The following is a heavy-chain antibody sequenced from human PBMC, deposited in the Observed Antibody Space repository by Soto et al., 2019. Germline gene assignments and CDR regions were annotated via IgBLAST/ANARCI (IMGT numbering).Heavy chain of an antibody. J-gene: IGHJ4*01. V-gene: IGHV6-1*01. D-gene: IGHD1-26*01. Sequence: SQTLSLPCAITGDRVSSNSAGWSWVRQSPSRGLEWLGRTYYRSKWYYEYAVSVRGRITIDPDTSKNQYSLQLNSVTPEDTAVYFCARGEQYSGRIFDYWGQGTLVTVSS. CDR2: TYYRSKWYY. CDR1: GDRVSSNSAG. CDR3: ARGEQYSGRIFDY.